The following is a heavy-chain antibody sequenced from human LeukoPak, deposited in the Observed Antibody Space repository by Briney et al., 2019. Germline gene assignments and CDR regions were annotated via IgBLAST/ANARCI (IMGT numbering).Heavy chain of an antibody. D-gene: IGHD3-10*01. Sequence: QPGGSLRLSCAASGFRFSNYAMSWVRQAPGKGLEWVPGIGGSGSSTYYADSVKGRFTISRDNSKNTLYLQMNSLRAEDTAVYYCAKLWFGELGAVYFEYWGQGTLVTVSS. V-gene: IGHV3-23*01. CDR2: IGGSGSST. CDR1: GFRFSNYA. CDR3: AKLWFGELGAVYFEY. J-gene: IGHJ4*02.